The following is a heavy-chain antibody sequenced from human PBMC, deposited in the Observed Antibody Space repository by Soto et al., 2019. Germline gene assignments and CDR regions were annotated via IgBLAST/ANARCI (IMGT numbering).Heavy chain of an antibody. CDR3: ARGNWNYGYFDY. V-gene: IGHV3-33*01. CDR1: GFTFNNYG. J-gene: IGHJ4*02. Sequence: QVQLVESGGGVVQPGRSLRLSCAASGFTFNNYGMHWVRQAPGKGLEWVADIWYDGSYKYNADSVKGRFTISRDTSKNTLYLQMNSLRGEDTAVYHCARGNWNYGYFDYWGQGTLVTVSS. D-gene: IGHD1-7*01. CDR2: IWYDGSYK.